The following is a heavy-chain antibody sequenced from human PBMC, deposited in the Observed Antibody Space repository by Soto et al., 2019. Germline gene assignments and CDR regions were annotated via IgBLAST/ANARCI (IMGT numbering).Heavy chain of an antibody. J-gene: IGHJ4*02. CDR3: ARQRTTVVTQAYFDH. CDR2: IYYSGRT. Sequence: PSETLSLTCIVSGESISSSSYYWGWIRQPPGKGLVWIGSIYYSGRTYYNPSFKSRVTISIDTSKNQFSLKLSSVTATDTAVYYCARQRTTVVTQAYFDHWGQGALVTVSS. D-gene: IGHD2-21*02. V-gene: IGHV4-39*01. CDR1: GESISSSSYY.